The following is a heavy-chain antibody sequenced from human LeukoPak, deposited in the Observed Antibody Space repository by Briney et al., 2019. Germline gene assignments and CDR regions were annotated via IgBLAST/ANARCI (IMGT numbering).Heavy chain of an antibody. CDR1: GFTFSSYS. Sequence: GGSLRLSCAASGFTFSSYSTNWVRQAPGKGLEWVSYLTSSSRTIYYADFVKGRFTISRDNAKNSLYLQMNSLRAEDTAVYYCARDSSSHYYYGMDVWGQGTTVTVSS. CDR2: LTSSSRTI. V-gene: IGHV3-48*01. J-gene: IGHJ6*02. CDR3: ARDSSSHYYYGMDV. D-gene: IGHD6-13*01.